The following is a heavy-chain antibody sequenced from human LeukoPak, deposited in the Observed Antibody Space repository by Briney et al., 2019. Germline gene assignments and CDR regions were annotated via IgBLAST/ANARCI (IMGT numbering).Heavy chain of an antibody. CDR3: ARLPGELGGYYFDY. CDR1: RGSISSYY. D-gene: IGHD3-16*01. CDR2: IYYSGST. J-gene: IGHJ4*02. Sequence: SETLSLTCTVSRGSISSYYWSWIRQPPGKGLEWIGYIYYSGSTNYNPSLKSRVTISVDASKNQFSLKLSSLTAADTAVYYCARLPGELGGYYFDYWGQRTLVTVSS. V-gene: IGHV4-59*01.